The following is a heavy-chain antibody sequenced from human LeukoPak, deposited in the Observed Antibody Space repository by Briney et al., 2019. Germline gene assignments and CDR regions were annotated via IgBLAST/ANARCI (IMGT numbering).Heavy chain of an antibody. Sequence: GRSLRLSCAASGFTFDDYAMHWVRQAPGKGLEWVSAISGSGGSTYYADSVKGRFTISRDNSKNTLYLQMNSLRAEDTAVYYCAKDVAHYYDSSGYYYFDYWGQGTLVTVSS. CDR1: GFTFDDYA. D-gene: IGHD3-22*01. V-gene: IGHV3-23*01. CDR2: ISGSGGST. J-gene: IGHJ4*02. CDR3: AKDVAHYYDSSGYYYFDY.